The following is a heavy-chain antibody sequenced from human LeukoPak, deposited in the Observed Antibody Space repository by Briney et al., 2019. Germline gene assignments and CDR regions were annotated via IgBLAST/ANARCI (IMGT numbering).Heavy chain of an antibody. CDR1: GGSISSSSYY. CDR3: PRLIVAAAVDY. D-gene: IGHD6-13*01. CDR2: IYYSGST. J-gene: IGHJ4*02. V-gene: IGHV4-39*01. Sequence: PSEALSLTCTVSGGSISSSSYYWGWIRQPPGKGLEWIGSIYYSGSTYYNPSLKSRVTISVDTSKNQFSLKLSSVTAADTAVYYCPRLIVAAAVDYWGQGTLVTVSS.